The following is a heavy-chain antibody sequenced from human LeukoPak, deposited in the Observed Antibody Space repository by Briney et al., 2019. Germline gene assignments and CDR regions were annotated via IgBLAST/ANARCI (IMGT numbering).Heavy chain of an antibody. CDR2: IIPSFGTA. CDR3: AISYDILPPRGEWGSYNWFDP. V-gene: IGHV1-69*13. J-gene: IGHJ5*02. Sequence: ASVKVSCKASGGTFSSYAIRWVRQAPGQGLEWMGGIIPSFGTANYAQRFQGRVTITADESTSTAYMELSSLRSEDTAVYYCAISYDILPPRGEWGSYNWFDPWGQGTLVTVSS. CDR1: GGTFSSYA. D-gene: IGHD3-9*01.